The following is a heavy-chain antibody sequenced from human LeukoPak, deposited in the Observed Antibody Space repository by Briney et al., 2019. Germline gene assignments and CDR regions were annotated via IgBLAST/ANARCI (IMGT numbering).Heavy chain of an antibody. CDR3: ARPKYGDSGEYFQH. V-gene: IGHV1-18*01. J-gene: IGHJ1*01. Sequence: ASVKVSCKASGYTFTSYGISWVRQAPGQGLEWMGWISAYNGNTNYAQKLQGRVTMTTDTSTSTAYMELRSLRSEDTAVYYCARPKYGDSGEYFQHWGQGTLVTVSS. CDR1: GYTFTSYG. CDR2: ISAYNGNT. D-gene: IGHD4-17*01.